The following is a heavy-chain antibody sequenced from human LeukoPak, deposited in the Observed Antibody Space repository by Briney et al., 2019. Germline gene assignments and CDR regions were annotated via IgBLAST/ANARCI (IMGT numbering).Heavy chain of an antibody. CDR2: IYYSGST. J-gene: IGHJ5*02. Sequence: YPSETLSLTCTVSGSSISNYYWSWIRQPPGKGLEWIGYIYYSGSTTYNPSLKSRATISVDTSNNQFSLRLTSVTAADTAVYCCARFDSGTNWFDPWGQGTLVTVSS. V-gene: IGHV4-59*01. CDR1: GSSISNYY. D-gene: IGHD1-14*01. CDR3: ARFDSGTNWFDP.